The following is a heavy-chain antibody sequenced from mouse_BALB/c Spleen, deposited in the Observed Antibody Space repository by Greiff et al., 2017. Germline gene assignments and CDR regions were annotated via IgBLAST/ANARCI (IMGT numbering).Heavy chain of an antibody. J-gene: IGHJ4*01. V-gene: IGHV1-9*01. CDR1: GYTFSSYG. CDR3: ARSGFITTADYAMDC. CDR2: ILPGSGST. D-gene: IGHD1-2*01. Sequence: QVQLQQSGAELMKPGASVKISCKATGYTFSSYGLEWVKQRPGHGLEWIGEILPGSGSTNYNEKFKGKATFTADTSSNTAYMQLSSLTSEDSAVYYCARSGFITTADYAMDCWGQGTSVTVS.